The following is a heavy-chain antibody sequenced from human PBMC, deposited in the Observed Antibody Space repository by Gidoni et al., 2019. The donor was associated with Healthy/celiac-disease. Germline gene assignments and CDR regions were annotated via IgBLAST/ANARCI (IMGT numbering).Heavy chain of an antibody. CDR3: AKNELGFDY. Sequence: EVQLLVSGGGLVQPGGSLRLHCAASGFTFISYAMSWVRQAPGKGREWVSVIRGSVGSTYYADSVKGRFTISRDNSKNTLYLQMNSLRAEDTAVYYCAKNELGFDYWGQGTLVTVSS. CDR1: GFTFISYA. V-gene: IGHV3-23*01. D-gene: IGHD1-1*01. CDR2: IRGSVGST. J-gene: IGHJ4*02.